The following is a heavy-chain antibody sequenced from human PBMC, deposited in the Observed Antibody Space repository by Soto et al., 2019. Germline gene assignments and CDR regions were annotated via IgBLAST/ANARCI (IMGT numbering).Heavy chain of an antibody. V-gene: IGHV3-30-3*01. Sequence: QVQLVESGGGVVQPGRSLRLSCAASGFTFNNYAMHWVRQAPGKGLEWVAVISYDGSDKFYADSVKGRFTISRDNSNNTLYLQMNSLRVEDTAVYNCARDQLLVRRFDFWGQGTLVTVSS. CDR3: ARDQLLVRRFDF. CDR2: ISYDGSDK. D-gene: IGHD6-19*01. CDR1: GFTFNNYA. J-gene: IGHJ4*02.